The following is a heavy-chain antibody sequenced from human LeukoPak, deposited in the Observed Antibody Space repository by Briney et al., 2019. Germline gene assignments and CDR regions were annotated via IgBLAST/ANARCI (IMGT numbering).Heavy chain of an antibody. J-gene: IGHJ5*02. D-gene: IGHD3-16*01. V-gene: IGHV3-21*01. CDR1: GFTFSSYS. CDR3: AGGADYDHVWGSSFDP. CDR2: ISSSGSYI. Sequence: PGGSLRLSCAASGFTFSSYSMNWVRQAPGKGLEWVSSISSSGSYIYYADSVKGRFTISRDNAKNSVYLQMNSPRVEDTAVYYCAGGADYDHVWGSSFDPWGRRILVTVSS.